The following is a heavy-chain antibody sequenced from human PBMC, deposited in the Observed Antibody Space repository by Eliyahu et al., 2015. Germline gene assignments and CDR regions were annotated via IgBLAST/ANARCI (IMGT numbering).Heavy chain of an antibody. V-gene: IGHV3-49*04. J-gene: IGHJ4*02. CDR2: ISSKAXGGTP. D-gene: IGHD2-8*01. CDR3: ARHTNVYLDF. Sequence: EVQMVESGGGLIQPGRSLRLSCTSSGFMFGDHPVTWVRPAPGKGVEGVGFISSKAXGGTPQYAASVKDRFVISRDDSKSVAYLQMNSLRGEDTAIYYCARHTNVYLDFWGQGTPVTVSS. CDR1: GFMFGDHP.